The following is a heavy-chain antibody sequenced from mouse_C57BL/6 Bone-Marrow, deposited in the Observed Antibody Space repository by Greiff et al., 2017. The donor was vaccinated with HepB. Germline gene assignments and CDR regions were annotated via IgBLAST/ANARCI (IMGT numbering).Heavy chain of an antibody. CDR1: GYTFTSYW. CDR2: IHPNSGST. J-gene: IGHJ4*01. CDR3: ARPLPPEAMDY. V-gene: IGHV1-64*01. Sequence: QVQLQQPGAELVKPGASVKLSCKASGYTFTSYWMHWVKQRPGQGLEWIGMIHPNSGSTNYNEKFKSKATLNVDKSSSTAYMQLSSLTSEDSAVYYCARPLPPEAMDYWGQGTSVTVSS.